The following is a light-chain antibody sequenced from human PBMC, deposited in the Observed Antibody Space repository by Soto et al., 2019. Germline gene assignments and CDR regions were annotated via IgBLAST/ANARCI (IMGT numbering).Light chain of an antibody. CDR2: KVT. J-gene: IGKJ1*01. V-gene: IGKV1-5*03. CDR1: QTISNS. CDR3: QQYYDYST. Sequence: DVQMTQSPSTLSASVGDSVTITCRANQTISNSLAWYQQKPGKAPILLIYKVTSLESGVPARFSGGGSGTEFTLTISSLQPDDFATYYCQQYYDYSTFGQGTKVDVK.